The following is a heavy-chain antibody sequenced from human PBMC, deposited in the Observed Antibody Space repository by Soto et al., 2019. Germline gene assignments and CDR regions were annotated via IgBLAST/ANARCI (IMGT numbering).Heavy chain of an antibody. D-gene: IGHD2-2*01. Sequence: QVQLQESGPGLVKPSQTLSLTCTVSGGSISSGGYYWSWIRQHPGKGLEWIGYIYYSGSTYYNPSLKSRVAISVDTSKNQFSLKLSSVTAADTAVYYCARSSTSANYFDYWGQGTLVTVSS. CDR3: ARSSTSANYFDY. CDR2: IYYSGST. V-gene: IGHV4-31*03. J-gene: IGHJ4*02. CDR1: GGSISSGGYY.